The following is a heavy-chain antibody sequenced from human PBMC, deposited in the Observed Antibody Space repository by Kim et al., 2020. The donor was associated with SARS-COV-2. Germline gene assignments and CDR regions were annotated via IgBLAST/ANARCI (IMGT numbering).Heavy chain of an antibody. D-gene: IGHD3-9*01. CDR1: GGSIGSSGYL. CDR3: AGSSNSDWSLRH. V-gene: IGHV4-39*07. CDR2: VAYSGET. J-gene: IGHJ4*02. Sequence: SETLSLTCTVSGGSIGSSGYLWTWIRQSSGMGLEWLASVAYSGETVYNPSLKSRGTISTDTSKNQFSLKVNSVTAADTALYYCAGSSNSDWSLRHWGQGT.